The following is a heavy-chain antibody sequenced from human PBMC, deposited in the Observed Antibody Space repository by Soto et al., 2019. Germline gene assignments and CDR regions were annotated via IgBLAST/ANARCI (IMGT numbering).Heavy chain of an antibody. J-gene: IGHJ2*01. CDR2: INAGNGNT. D-gene: IGHD6-25*01. Sequence: QVQFVQSGAEVKKPGASVKVSCKASGYIFTNYAIHWVRQAPGQSLEWMGWINAGNGNTKYSQEFQGRVTISRDTSASTAYMELSSLRSEDTAVYYCARRVEAGATTQSDWYFAFWGRGTLVTVSS. V-gene: IGHV1-3*01. CDR3: ARRVEAGATTQSDWYFAF. CDR1: GYIFTNYA.